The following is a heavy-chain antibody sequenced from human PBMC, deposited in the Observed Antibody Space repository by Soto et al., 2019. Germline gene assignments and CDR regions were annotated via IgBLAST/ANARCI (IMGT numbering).Heavy chain of an antibody. CDR3: TRPTGEKMVYAAIDS. CDR1: GFSFSTYS. J-gene: IGHJ4*02. Sequence: GGSLRLSCAASGFSFSTYSITWVRQAPGKGLEWVSSISSSGDFIYYAVSVRGRFTISRDNAKNSLYLQMNSLRAEDTAVYYCTRPTGEKMVYAAIDSWGQGTLVTVSS. V-gene: IGHV3-21*01. CDR2: ISSSGDFI. D-gene: IGHD2-8*01.